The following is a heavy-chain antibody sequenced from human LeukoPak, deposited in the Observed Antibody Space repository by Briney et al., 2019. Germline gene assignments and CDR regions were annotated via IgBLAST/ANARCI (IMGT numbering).Heavy chain of an antibody. V-gene: IGHV4-4*07. J-gene: IGHJ3*02. D-gene: IGHD1-26*01. CDR2: IYTSGST. CDR3: ARDPSYRGFDAFDI. Sequence: SETLSLTCTVSGGSISSYYWSWIRQPAGKGLEWIGRIYTSGSTNYNPSLKSRVTMSVDTSKNQFSLKLSSVTAADTAVYYCARDPSYRGFDAFDIWGQGTMVTVSS. CDR1: GGSISSYY.